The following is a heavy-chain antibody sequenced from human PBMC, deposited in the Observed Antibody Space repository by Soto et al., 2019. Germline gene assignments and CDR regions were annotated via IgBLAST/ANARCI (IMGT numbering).Heavy chain of an antibody. D-gene: IGHD5-12*01. Sequence: GSLRLSCAASGFTFSSYWMHWVRQAPGKGLVWVSRINIDGSTTTYADSVKGRFTISRDNAKNTVYLQMNSLRAEDTAVYYCVRVPNGGYAVDYWGQGTLVTVSS. J-gene: IGHJ4*02. CDR3: VRVPNGGYAVDY. CDR2: INIDGSTT. V-gene: IGHV3-74*01. CDR1: GFTFSSYW.